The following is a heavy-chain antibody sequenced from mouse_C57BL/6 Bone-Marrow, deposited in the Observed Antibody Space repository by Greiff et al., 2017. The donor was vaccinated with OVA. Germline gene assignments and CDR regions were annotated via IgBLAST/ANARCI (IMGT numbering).Heavy chain of an antibody. J-gene: IGHJ3*01. V-gene: IGHV1-52*01. CDR1: GYTFTSYW. Sequence: QVQLQQPGAELVRPGSSVKLSCKASGYTFTSYWMHWVKQRPIQGLEWIGNIDPSDSETHYNQKFKDKATLTVDKSASTAYMQLSSLTSEDSAVYYCARRAYYSNWRFAYWGQGTLVTVSA. CDR3: ARRAYYSNWRFAY. CDR2: IDPSDSET. D-gene: IGHD2-5*01.